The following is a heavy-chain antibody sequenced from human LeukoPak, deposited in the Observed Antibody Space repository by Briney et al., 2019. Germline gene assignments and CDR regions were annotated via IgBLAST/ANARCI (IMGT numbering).Heavy chain of an antibody. CDR3: ARVARKDYYGSGSYRLGIDY. V-gene: IGHV1/OR15-1*01. CDR1: GYIFTDYY. D-gene: IGHD3-10*01. J-gene: IGHJ4*02. CDR2: INPNSGGT. Sequence: ASVKVSCKASGYIFTDYYMHWVRQAPGQELGWMGRINPNSGGTNYAQKFQGRVTMTRDTSISTAYTELSSLRSDDTAVYYCARVARKDYYGSGSYRLGIDYWGQGTLVTVSS.